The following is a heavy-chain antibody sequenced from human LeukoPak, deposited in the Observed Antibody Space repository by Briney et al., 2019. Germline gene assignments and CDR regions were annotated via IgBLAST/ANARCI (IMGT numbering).Heavy chain of an antibody. D-gene: IGHD1-26*01. CDR2: ISYDGSNK. V-gene: IGHV3-30-3*01. CDR1: GFTFSSYA. CDR3: ARDIRWEALYYYYGMDV. Sequence: QPGGSLRLSCAASGFTFSSYAMHWVRQAPGKGLEWVAVISYDGSNKYYADSVKGRFTISRDNSKNTLYLQMNSLRAEDTAVYYCARDIRWEALYYYYGMDVWGQGTTVTVSS. J-gene: IGHJ6*02.